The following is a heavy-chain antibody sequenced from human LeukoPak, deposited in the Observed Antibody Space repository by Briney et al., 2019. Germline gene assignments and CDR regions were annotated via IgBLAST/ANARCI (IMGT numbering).Heavy chain of an antibody. CDR3: ARAGSYHFDY. V-gene: IGHV4-59*01. CDR1: GGSISSYY. CDR2: IYYSGST. Sequence: SETLSLTCTVSGGSISSYYWSWIRQPPGKGLKWIGYIYYSGSTNYNPSLKSRVTISVDTSKNQFSLKLSSVTAADTAVYYCARAGSYHFDYWGQGTLVTVSS. J-gene: IGHJ4*02. D-gene: IGHD1-26*01.